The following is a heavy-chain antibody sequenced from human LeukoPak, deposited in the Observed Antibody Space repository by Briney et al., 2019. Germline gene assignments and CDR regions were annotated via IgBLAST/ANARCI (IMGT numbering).Heavy chain of an antibody. CDR3: ARGIVVVPAAIDL. Sequence: GASVKVSCKASGGTFSSYAISWVRQAPGQGLEWMGGIIPIFGTANYAQKFQGRVTITTDESTSTAYMELSSLRSEDTAVYYCARGIVVVPAAIDLWGQGTLVTVSS. V-gene: IGHV1-69*05. CDR2: IIPIFGTA. CDR1: GGTFSSYA. D-gene: IGHD2-2*01. J-gene: IGHJ5*02.